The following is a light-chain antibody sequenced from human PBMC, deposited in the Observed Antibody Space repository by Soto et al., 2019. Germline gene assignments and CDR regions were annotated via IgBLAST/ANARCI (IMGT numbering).Light chain of an antibody. V-gene: IGKV3-11*01. Sequence: EIVLTQSPATLSLSPGERATLSCRASESVRSYLAWYQQKPGQAPRLLIYDASNRATGIPARFSGSGSGTDFTLTISSLEPADFAVDFYQQRSNWLFTFVPGNKVDIK. CDR3: QQRSNWLFT. J-gene: IGKJ3*01. CDR1: ESVRSY. CDR2: DAS.